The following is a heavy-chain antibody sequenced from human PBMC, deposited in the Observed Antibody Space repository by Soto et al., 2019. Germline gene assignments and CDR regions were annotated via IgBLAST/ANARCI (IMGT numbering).Heavy chain of an antibody. V-gene: IGHV5-10-1*01. CDR2: IDPSDSYT. CDR3: ARQWDFWSGYWNY. Sequence: GESLKISCKGSGYSFTSHWISWVRQMPGKGLEWMGRIDPSDSYTNYSPSFQGHVTISADKSISTAYLQWSSLKASDTAMYYCARQWDFWSGYWNYWGQGTLVTVTS. J-gene: IGHJ4*02. CDR1: GYSFTSHW. D-gene: IGHD3-3*01.